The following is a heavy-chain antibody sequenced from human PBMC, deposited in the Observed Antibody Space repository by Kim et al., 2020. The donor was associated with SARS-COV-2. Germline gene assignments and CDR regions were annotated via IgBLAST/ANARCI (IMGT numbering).Heavy chain of an antibody. J-gene: IGHJ1*01. Sequence: SETLSLTCAVSGGSISSSNWWSWVRQPPGKGLEWIGEIYHSGSTNYNPSLKSRVTISVDKSKNQFSLKLSSVTAADTAVYYCARVSADFWSGYNAETKEGQHWGQGTLVTVSS. V-gene: IGHV4-4*02. CDR2: IYHSGST. CDR1: GGSISSSNW. D-gene: IGHD3-3*01. CDR3: ARVSADFWSGYNAETKEGQH.